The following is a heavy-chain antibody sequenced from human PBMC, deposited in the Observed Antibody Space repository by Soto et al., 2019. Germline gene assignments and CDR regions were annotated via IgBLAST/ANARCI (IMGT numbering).Heavy chain of an antibody. D-gene: IGHD3-22*01. CDR3: ARRPYYYDSSGYRPKDHFDY. Sequence: HGESLKISCKGSGYSFTSYWIGWVRQMPGKGLEWMGIIYPGDSDTRYSPSFQGQVTISADKSISTAYLQWSSLKASDTAMYYCARRPYYYDSSGYRPKDHFDYWGQGTLVTVSS. V-gene: IGHV5-51*01. J-gene: IGHJ4*02. CDR1: GYSFTSYW. CDR2: IYPGDSDT.